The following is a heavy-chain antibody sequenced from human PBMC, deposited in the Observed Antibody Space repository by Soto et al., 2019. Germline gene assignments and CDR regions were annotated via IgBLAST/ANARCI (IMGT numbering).Heavy chain of an antibody. Sequence: GGSLRLSCAASGFTFSSYAMSWVRQAPGKGLEWVSTISGSADSTYYADSVKGRFTISRDNSKNTLYLQMNSLRAEDTAVYYCAGGTCYFDYCGQGTLVTVSS. CDR3: AGGTCYFDY. CDR1: GFTFSSYA. V-gene: IGHV3-23*01. CDR2: ISGSADST. J-gene: IGHJ4*02. D-gene: IGHD1-26*01.